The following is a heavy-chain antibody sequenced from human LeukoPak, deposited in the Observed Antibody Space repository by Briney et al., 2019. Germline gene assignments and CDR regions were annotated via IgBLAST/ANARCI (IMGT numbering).Heavy chain of an antibody. CDR3: ARESDSSGWYDS. CDR1: GFSFDDYA. CDR2: ISGDGGST. Sequence: GGSLRLSCAAPGFSFDDYAIHWVRQAPGKGLEWVSLISGDGGSTFYTDSVKGRFTISRDNSKNSLYLQMSSLRSEDTALYYCARESDSSGWYDSWGQGTLVTVSS. J-gene: IGHJ5*01. V-gene: IGHV3-43*02. D-gene: IGHD3-22*01.